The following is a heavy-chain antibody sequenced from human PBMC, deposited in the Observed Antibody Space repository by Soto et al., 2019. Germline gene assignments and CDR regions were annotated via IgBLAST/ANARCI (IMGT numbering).Heavy chain of an antibody. CDR2: IYYSGST. CDR3: AGLNRRIRIFGVVPPDFDY. D-gene: IGHD3-3*01. J-gene: IGHJ4*02. V-gene: IGHV4-61*01. Sequence: SETMCLTCTVSGGSVSSGSCYWSWIRQPPGKGLEWIGYIYYSGSTNCNPSLKSRVTISVDTSKNQFSLKLSSVTAADTAVYYCAGLNRRIRIFGVVPPDFDYGGKGTLVTVSS. CDR1: GGSVSSGSCY.